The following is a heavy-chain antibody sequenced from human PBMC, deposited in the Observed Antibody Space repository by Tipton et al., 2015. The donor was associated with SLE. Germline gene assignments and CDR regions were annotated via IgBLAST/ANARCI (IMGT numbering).Heavy chain of an antibody. CDR2: ISSSRSYI. CDR3: ARDQGGY. V-gene: IGHV3-21*03. J-gene: IGHJ4*02. Sequence: SLRLSCAASGFTFSSYSMNLVRQAPGKGLEWVSSISSSRSYIYYADSVKGRFTISRDNDKNSLYLQMKSLRAEDTAVYYCARDQGGYWGQGTLVTVSS. CDR1: GFTFSSYS. D-gene: IGHD3-16*01.